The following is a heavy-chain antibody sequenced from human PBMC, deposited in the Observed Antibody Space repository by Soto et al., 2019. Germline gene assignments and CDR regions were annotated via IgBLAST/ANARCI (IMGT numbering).Heavy chain of an antibody. D-gene: IGHD3-10*01. CDR1: GFTFSNYG. Sequence: GGSLRLSCAASGFTFSNYGMHWVRQAPGKGLEWVAVIWSDGSNKYYADSVKGRFTVSRDNSKNTLYLQINSLRVEDTALYYCARRIPSSSTGGCDYWGQGTLVTVSS. V-gene: IGHV3-33*01. CDR2: IWSDGSNK. J-gene: IGHJ4*02. CDR3: ARRIPSSSTGGCDY.